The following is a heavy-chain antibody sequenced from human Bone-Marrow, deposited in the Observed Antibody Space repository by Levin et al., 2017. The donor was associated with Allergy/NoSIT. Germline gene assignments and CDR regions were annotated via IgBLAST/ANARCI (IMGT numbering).Heavy chain of an antibody. V-gene: IGHV3-30*02. Sequence: GESLKISCATSGFTFSNCAMHWVRQAPGKGLEWVAFISDTGNDKWFADSVRGRFTISRDDSKNTVYLQMTSLRGEDTALYYCTKDRTNAWSIDYWGQGTLVTVSS. D-gene: IGHD1-14*01. CDR2: ISDTGNDK. J-gene: IGHJ4*02. CDR3: TKDRTNAWSIDY. CDR1: GFTFSNCA.